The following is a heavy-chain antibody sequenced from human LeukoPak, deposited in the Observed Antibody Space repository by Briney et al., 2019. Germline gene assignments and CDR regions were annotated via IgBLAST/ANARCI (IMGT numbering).Heavy chain of an antibody. V-gene: IGHV4-34*01. Sequence: SETLSLTCAVYGGSFSGYYWSWIRQPPGKGLEWIGEINHSGSTNYNPSLKSRVTISVDTSKNQFSMKLSSVTAADTAVYYCARDSYDFWSGYYTGFWDYFDYWGQGTLVTVSS. D-gene: IGHD3-3*01. CDR3: ARDSYDFWSGYYTGFWDYFDY. J-gene: IGHJ4*02. CDR2: INHSGST. CDR1: GGSFSGYY.